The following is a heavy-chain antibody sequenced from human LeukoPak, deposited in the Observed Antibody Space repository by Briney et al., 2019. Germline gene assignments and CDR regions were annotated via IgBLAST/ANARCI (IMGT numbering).Heavy chain of an antibody. D-gene: IGHD3-10*02. CDR2: IYHSGST. J-gene: IGHJ5*02. V-gene: IGHV4-4*02. Sequence: PGGSLRLSCVGSGFTFSTYSMNWVRQPPGKGLEWIGEIYHSGSTNYNPSLKSRVTISVYKSKNQFSLKLSSVTAADTAVYYCARDDVGNWFDPWGQGTLVTVSS. CDR3: ARDDVGNWFDP. CDR1: GFTFSTYS.